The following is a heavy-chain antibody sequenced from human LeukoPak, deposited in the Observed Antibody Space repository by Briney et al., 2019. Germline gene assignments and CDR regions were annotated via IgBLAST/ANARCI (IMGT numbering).Heavy chain of an antibody. CDR2: IGGSGVHT. V-gene: IGHV3-23*01. Sequence: GGSLRLSCAASGFTFSSYAMSWVRQAPGKGLEWDSAIGGSGVHTYYADSAKGRFTISRDNSKSTLYLQMNNLRGEDTAVYYCAKDRMVTTGLGALDIWGPGTMVTVSS. J-gene: IGHJ3*02. D-gene: IGHD4-17*01. CDR1: GFTFSSYA. CDR3: AKDRMVTTGLGALDI.